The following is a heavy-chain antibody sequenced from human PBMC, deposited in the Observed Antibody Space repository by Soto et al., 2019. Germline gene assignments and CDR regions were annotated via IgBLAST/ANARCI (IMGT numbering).Heavy chain of an antibody. J-gene: IGHJ3*02. V-gene: IGHV4-61*01. Sequence: SETLSLTCTVSGGSVSSGSYYWSWIRQPPGKGLGWIGYIYYSGSTNYNPSLKSRVTISVDTSKNQFSLKLSSVTAADTAVYYCARVEGGPPDAFDIWGQGTMVTVSS. CDR3: ARVEGGPPDAFDI. D-gene: IGHD2-15*01. CDR2: IYYSGST. CDR1: GGSVSSGSYY.